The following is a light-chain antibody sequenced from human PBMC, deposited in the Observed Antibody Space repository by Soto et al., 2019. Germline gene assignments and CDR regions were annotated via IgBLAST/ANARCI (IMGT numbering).Light chain of an antibody. CDR2: EVN. Sequence: QSALTQPASVSGSPGQSITISCTGTRTDVGGYKYVSWYQQHPGTAPKLMIFEVNGRPSGVSDRFSGSKSGNTASLTISGLQPEDEADYYCSSFSSSSTPYVFGTGTKVTVL. V-gene: IGLV2-14*01. J-gene: IGLJ1*01. CDR3: SSFSSSSTPYV. CDR1: RTDVGGYKY.